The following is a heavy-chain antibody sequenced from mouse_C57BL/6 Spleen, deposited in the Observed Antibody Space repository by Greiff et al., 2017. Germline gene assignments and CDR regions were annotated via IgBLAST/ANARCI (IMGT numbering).Heavy chain of an antibody. CDR2: IRLKSDNYAT. D-gene: IGHD3-2*02. J-gene: IGHJ3*01. CDR1: GFTFSNYW. CDR3: TEGDSSGALFAY. V-gene: IGHV6-3*01. Sequence: DVQLQESGGGLVQPGGSMKLSCVASGFTFSNYWMNWVRQSPEKGLEWVAQIRLKSDNYATHYAESVKGRFTISRDDSKSSVYLQMNNLRAEDTGIYYCTEGDSSGALFAYWGQGTLVTVSA.